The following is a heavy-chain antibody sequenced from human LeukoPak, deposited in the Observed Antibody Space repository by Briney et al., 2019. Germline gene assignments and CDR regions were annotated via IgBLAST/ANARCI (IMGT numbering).Heavy chain of an antibody. D-gene: IGHD3-22*01. Sequence: ASVTVSCKASGYTFTSYYLHWVRQAPGQGLEWMGWINSNSGGTNYAQKFQGRVTMTRDTSISTAYMELSRLRSDDTAEYYCARALYYDSSGYYSSSYYYFQHWGQGTLVTVSS. CDR2: INSNSGGT. V-gene: IGHV1-2*02. J-gene: IGHJ1*01. CDR1: GYTFTSYY. CDR3: ARALYYDSSGYYSSSYYYFQH.